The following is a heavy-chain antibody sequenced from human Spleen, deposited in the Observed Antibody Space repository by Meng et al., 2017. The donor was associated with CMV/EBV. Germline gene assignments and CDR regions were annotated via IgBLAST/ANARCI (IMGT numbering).Heavy chain of an antibody. V-gene: IGHV3-21*06. CDR3: ARDRRLMGDSFDY. D-gene: IGHD3-16*01. Sequence: ETLSLTCAPSGFSFNTYTLHWVRQAPGKGLEWVASISSSRSYINYADPVKGRFTISRDNAKDSLYLQMSSLRAEDTAVYYCARDRRLMGDSFDYWGQGTRVTVSS. J-gene: IGHJ4*02. CDR1: GFSFNTYT. CDR2: ISSSRSYI.